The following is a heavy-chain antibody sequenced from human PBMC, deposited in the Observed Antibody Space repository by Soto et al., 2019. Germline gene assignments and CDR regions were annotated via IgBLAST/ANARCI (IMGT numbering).Heavy chain of an antibody. CDR1: GLTFSRSA. D-gene: IGHD2-15*01. V-gene: IGHV3-30*04. Sequence: PGGSLSLSCAASGLTFSRSAMHWVRNAPGKGLEWVAIISHDGRNEYYSDSVKGRFTISRDNHKDTLYLQLSSLRPADTAVCYCSRDRDGGGGSFNAFEIWGQGTMVTV. CDR2: ISHDGRNE. CDR3: SRDRDGGGGSFNAFEI. J-gene: IGHJ3*02.